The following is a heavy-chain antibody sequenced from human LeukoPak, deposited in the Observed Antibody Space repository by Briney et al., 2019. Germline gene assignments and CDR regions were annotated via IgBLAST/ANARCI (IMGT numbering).Heavy chain of an antibody. CDR1: GFTFSSYS. Sequence: PGGSLRLSCAASGFTFSSYSMNWVRQAPGKGLEWVSSISSSSSYIYSADSVKGRFTISRDNAKNSLYLQMNSLRAEDTAVYYCARVGDSSGYFFDYWGQGTLVTVSS. J-gene: IGHJ4*02. CDR3: ARVGDSSGYFFDY. V-gene: IGHV3-21*01. D-gene: IGHD3-22*01. CDR2: ISSSSSYI.